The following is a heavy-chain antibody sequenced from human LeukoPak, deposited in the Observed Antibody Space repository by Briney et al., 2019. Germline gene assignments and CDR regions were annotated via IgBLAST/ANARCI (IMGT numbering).Heavy chain of an antibody. CDR3: ARLILTGYYYFDY. CDR1: GGSISSSSYY. V-gene: IGHV4-39*01. D-gene: IGHD3-9*01. CDR2: IYYSGST. J-gene: IGHJ4*02. Sequence: SETLSLTCTVSGGSISSSSYYWGWIRQPPGKGLEWIGSIYYSGSTYYNPSLKSRVTISVDTSTNQFSLKLSSVTAADTAVYYCARLILTGYYYFDYWGQGTLVTVSS.